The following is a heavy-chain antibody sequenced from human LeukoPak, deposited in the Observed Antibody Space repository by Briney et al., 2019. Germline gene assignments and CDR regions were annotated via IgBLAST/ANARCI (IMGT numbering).Heavy chain of an antibody. J-gene: IGHJ4*02. V-gene: IGHV3-48*03. Sequence: PGGSLRLSCAASGFTFSSYEMNWVRQAPGKGLEWVSYISSSGSTIYYADSVKGRFTISRDNAKNSLYLQMNSLRAEDTAVYYCPRDIGYYSSSSRGYWGQGTLVTVSS. CDR1: GFTFSSYE. D-gene: IGHD6-13*01. CDR2: ISSSGSTI. CDR3: PRDIGYYSSSSRGY.